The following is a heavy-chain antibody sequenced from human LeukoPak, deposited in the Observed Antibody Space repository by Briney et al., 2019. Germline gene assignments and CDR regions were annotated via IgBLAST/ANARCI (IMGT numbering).Heavy chain of an antibody. CDR2: IYYSGST. CDR1: GGSISSYY. CDR3: ARDGIAARPGWFDP. J-gene: IGHJ5*02. V-gene: IGHV4-59*01. Sequence: SETLSLTCTVSGGSISSYYWSWIRQPPGKGPEWIGYIYYSGSTNYNPSLKSRVTISVDTSKNQFSLKLSSVTAADTAVYHCARDGIAARPGWFDPWGQGTLVTVSS. D-gene: IGHD6-6*01.